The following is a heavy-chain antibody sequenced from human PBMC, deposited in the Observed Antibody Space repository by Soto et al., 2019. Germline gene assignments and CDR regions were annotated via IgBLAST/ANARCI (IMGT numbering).Heavy chain of an antibody. V-gene: IGHV3-33*01. CDR2: IWYDGSNK. J-gene: IGHJ3*01. CDR3: SRDERPHYYYDSCGSPFDGFEV. CDR1: GFTFSSYG. Sequence: QVQLVESGGGVVQPGRSLRLSCAASGFTFSSYGMHWVRQAPGKGLEWVAVIWYDGSNKYYADSVKGRFTISRDNSKNTLYLQMNSLRAEDTVVYYCSRDERPHYYYDSCGSPFDGFEVWGQGTMDTVSS. D-gene: IGHD3-22*01.